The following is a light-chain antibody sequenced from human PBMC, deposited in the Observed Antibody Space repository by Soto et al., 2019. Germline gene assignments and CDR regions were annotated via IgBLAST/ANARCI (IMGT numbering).Light chain of an antibody. V-gene: IGKV3D-15*01. CDR3: QQYNNWPPLT. CDR1: QYIDNN. J-gene: IGKJ4*01. Sequence: EIVMTQSPATLSVSPGDRVTLSCRASQYIDNNLAWYQQRPGQPPRLLIYGASTRANGIPARFSGSGSGTEFTLTISSLQSEDFAVYCCQQYNNWPPLTFGGGTKVEIK. CDR2: GAS.